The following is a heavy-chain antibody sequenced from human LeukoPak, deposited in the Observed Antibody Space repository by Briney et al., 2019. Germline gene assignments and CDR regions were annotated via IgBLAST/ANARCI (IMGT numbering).Heavy chain of an antibody. D-gene: IGHD6-13*01. Sequence: SQTLSLTCTVSGGSISSGSYYWSWIRQPAGKGLEWIGRIYTSGSTNNNPSLKSRVTISVDTSNNQFSLKLSSVTAADTAVYYCASQERGEQQLDAFDIWGQGTMVTASS. CDR1: GGSISSGSYY. J-gene: IGHJ3*02. CDR3: ASQERGEQQLDAFDI. V-gene: IGHV4-61*02. CDR2: IYTSGST.